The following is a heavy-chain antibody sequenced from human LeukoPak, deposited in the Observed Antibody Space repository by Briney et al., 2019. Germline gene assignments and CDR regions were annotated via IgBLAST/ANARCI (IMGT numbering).Heavy chain of an antibody. J-gene: IGHJ4*02. V-gene: IGHV4-39*07. Sequence: SETLSLTCTVSGGSISSNSYYWGWIRQPPGKGLEWIGSIYYSGSTYYNPSLKSRVTISVDTSKNQFSLKLSSVTAADTAVYYCARVYGDYEYYFDYWGQGTLVTVSS. D-gene: IGHD4-17*01. CDR1: GGSISSNSYY. CDR2: IYYSGST. CDR3: ARVYGDYEYYFDY.